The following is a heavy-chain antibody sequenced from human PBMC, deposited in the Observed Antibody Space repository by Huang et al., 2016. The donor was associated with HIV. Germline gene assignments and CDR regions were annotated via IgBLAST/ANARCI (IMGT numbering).Heavy chain of an antibody. CDR2: INPTGGTT. V-gene: IGHV1-46*01. CDR1: GYTFTTSF. J-gene: IGHJ4*02. Sequence: QVQLVQSGAEVKKPGASVKMSCKASGYTFTTSFIHWVRQAPGQGLEWMGIINPTGGTTAYAQNFQGRLTVTRDMSTSTVYMELRGLRSEDTAIYYCARGYSSGWYGVLEYWGQGTLVTVSS. D-gene: IGHD6-19*01. CDR3: ARGYSSGWYGVLEY.